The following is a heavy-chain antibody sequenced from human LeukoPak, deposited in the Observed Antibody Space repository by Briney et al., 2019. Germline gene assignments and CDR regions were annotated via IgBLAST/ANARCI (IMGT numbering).Heavy chain of an antibody. Sequence: GGSLRLSCAASGFTFSSYAMSWVRQAPGKGLEWVSAISGSGGSTYYADSVKGRFTISGDNSKNTLYPQMNSLRAEDTAVYYCARLKLGAYFDLWGRGTLVTVSS. CDR3: ARLKLGAYFDL. J-gene: IGHJ2*01. CDR2: ISGSGGST. CDR1: GFTFSSYA. D-gene: IGHD3-16*01. V-gene: IGHV3-23*01.